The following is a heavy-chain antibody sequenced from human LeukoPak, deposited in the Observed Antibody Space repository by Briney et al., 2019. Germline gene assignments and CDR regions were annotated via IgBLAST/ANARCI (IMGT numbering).Heavy chain of an antibody. CDR3: AASLPNIVVVPATKGPFGY. CDR1: GFTFSSYT. V-gene: IGHV3-23*01. CDR2: VSGSGGST. Sequence: GGSLRLSCAASGFTFSSYTMSWVRQAPGKGLEWVSGVSGSGGSTHYADSVKGRFTISRDNSKNTLYLQMNSLRAEDTTVYYCAASLPNIVVVPATKGPFGYWGQGTLVTVSS. D-gene: IGHD2-2*01. J-gene: IGHJ4*02.